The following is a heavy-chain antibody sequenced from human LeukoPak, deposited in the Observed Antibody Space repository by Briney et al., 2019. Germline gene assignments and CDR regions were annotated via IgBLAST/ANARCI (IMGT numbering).Heavy chain of an antibody. CDR1: GGSFSGYY. D-gene: IGHD3-16*02. CDR2: IYHSGST. J-gene: IGHJ4*02. Sequence: SETLSLTCAVYGGSFSGYYWSWIRQPPGKGLEWVGEIYHSGSTNYNPSLKSRVTISVDTSKNQFSLKLSSVTAADTAVYYCARDGDYDYVWGSYRRNYLDYWGQGTLVTVSS. CDR3: ARDGDYDYVWGSYRRNYLDY. V-gene: IGHV4-34*01.